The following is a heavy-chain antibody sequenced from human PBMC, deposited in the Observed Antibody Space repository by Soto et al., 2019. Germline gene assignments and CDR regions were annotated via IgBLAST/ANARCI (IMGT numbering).Heavy chain of an antibody. D-gene: IGHD2-2*01. CDR1: GGYISSYY. Sequence: LSLTCTVSGGYISSYYWTWIRQPPGKGLEWIGYIYYSGSTNYNPSLKSRVTMSIDTSKNQFSLKLSSVTAADTAVYYCARAFGSTMPSLFWGQGTLVTVSS. J-gene: IGHJ4*02. CDR2: IYYSGST. CDR3: ARAFGSTMPSLF. V-gene: IGHV4-59*01.